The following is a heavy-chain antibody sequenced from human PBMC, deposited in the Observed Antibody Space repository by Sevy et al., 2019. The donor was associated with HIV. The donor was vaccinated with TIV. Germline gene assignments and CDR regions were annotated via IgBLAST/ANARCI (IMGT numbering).Heavy chain of an antibody. Sequence: ASVKVSCKISGYRLSELSMHWVRQAPGKGLEWMGRFDPEDGEIIYAQKFQGRVTVTEDTSTDTAYIELSRPRSEDTAVYYCATGREYYDENSGYFDYWGPGTLVTVSS. CDR2: FDPEDGEI. CDR3: ATGREYYDENSGYFDY. D-gene: IGHD3-22*01. J-gene: IGHJ4*02. V-gene: IGHV1-24*01. CDR1: GYRLSELS.